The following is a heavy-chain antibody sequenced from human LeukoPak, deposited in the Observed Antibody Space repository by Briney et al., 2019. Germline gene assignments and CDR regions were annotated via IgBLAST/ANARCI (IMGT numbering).Heavy chain of an antibody. J-gene: IGHJ6*03. V-gene: IGHV1-8*01. CDR1: GYTFTSYD. D-gene: IGHD1-14*01. CDR3: AREPDSRGYMDV. CDR2: MNPNSGNT. Sequence: ASVKVSCKASGYTFTSYDINWVRQATGQGLEWMGWMNPNSGNTGYAQKFQGRVTITTDESTSTAYMELSSLRSEDTAVYYCAREPDSRGYMDVWGKGTTVTVSS.